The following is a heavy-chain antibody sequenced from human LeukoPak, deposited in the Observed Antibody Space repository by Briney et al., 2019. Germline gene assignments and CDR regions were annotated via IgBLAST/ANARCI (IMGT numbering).Heavy chain of an antibody. CDR3: ARVRGSSWSYPEYFQH. V-gene: IGHV4-59*01. CDR2: ISQSGST. Sequence: PSETLSLTCIISGGSISGSYWSWIRQPPGKGLEWIGYISQSGSTNYNPSLKSRVSISVDTSKNQFSLKLSSVTAADTAVYYCARVRGSSWSYPEYFQHWGQGTLVTVSS. J-gene: IGHJ1*01. CDR1: GGSISGSY. D-gene: IGHD6-13*01.